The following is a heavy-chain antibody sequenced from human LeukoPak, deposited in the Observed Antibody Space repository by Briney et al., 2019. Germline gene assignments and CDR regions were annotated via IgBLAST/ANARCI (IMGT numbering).Heavy chain of an antibody. V-gene: IGHV4-34*01. D-gene: IGHD3-10*01. CDR1: GGSFSGYY. Sequence: SETLSLTCAVYGGSFSGYYWSWIRQPPGKGLEWIGEINHSGSTNYNPSLKSRVTISVDTSKNQFSQKLSSVTAADTAVYYCARGGYYGSGSYYNVYWGQGTLVTVSS. CDR2: INHSGST. J-gene: IGHJ4*02. CDR3: ARGGYYGSGSYYNVY.